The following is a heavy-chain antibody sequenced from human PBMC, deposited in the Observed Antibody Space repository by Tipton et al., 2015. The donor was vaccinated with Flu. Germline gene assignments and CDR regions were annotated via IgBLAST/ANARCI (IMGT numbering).Heavy chain of an antibody. CDR2: MSASGTT. V-gene: IGHV4-4*07. D-gene: IGHD2-2*01. CDR3: ARDFSTWGSGWFGP. J-gene: IGHJ5*02. CDR1: GGSINSHY. Sequence: LRPSCTVSGGSINSHYWTWLRQPAGKEVEWIGRMSASGTTNYNPTLRSRVSMSVDTSKNQISLKLFSVTSADTAVYYCARDFSTWGSGWFGPWGQGLLVAVSS.